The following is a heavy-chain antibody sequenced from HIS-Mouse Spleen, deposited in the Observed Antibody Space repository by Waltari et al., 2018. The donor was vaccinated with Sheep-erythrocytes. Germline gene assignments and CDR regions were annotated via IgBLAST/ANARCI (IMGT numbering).Heavy chain of an antibody. Sequence: QVQLVQSGAEVKKPGSSVKVSFKASGGTFSSYAVSWVRQAPGQGLEWMGRISPYRSIANYAQKFQGRVTMTADKSTSTAYMELSSLRSEDTAVYYCAQTGATTPHVYYWGQGTLVTVSS. V-gene: IGHV1-69*04. J-gene: IGHJ4*02. D-gene: IGHD1-26*01. CDR3: AQTGATTPHVYY. CDR1: GGTFSSYA. CDR2: ISPYRSIA.